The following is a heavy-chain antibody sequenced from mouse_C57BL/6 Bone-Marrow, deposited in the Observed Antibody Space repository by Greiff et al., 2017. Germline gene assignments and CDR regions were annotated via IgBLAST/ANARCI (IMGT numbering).Heavy chain of an antibody. J-gene: IGHJ2*01. D-gene: IGHD1-1*01. Sequence: QVQLQQPGAELVKPGASVKLSCKASGYTFTSYWMHWVKQRPGQGLEWIGMIHPNSGSTNYNEKFKSKATLTVDKSSSTAYMQLSSLTSEDSAVYYCARAPITTVVKDYFDYWGQGTTLTVSS. CDR1: GYTFTSYW. CDR2: IHPNSGST. CDR3: ARAPITTVVKDYFDY. V-gene: IGHV1-64*01.